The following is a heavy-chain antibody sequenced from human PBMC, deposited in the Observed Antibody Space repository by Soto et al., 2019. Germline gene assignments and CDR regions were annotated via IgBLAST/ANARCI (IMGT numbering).Heavy chain of an antibody. D-gene: IGHD1-26*01. CDR3: ARRGSGSYYDY. CDR1: GFTFSSYA. Sequence: EVQLLESGGGLVQPGGSRRLSCAASGFTFSSYARRWVRQAPVRGLEGVSAISGSGGGTYYADSVKGRFTISRDNSKNTLYLQMNSLRAEDTAVYYGARRGSGSYYDYWGQGTLVTVSS. J-gene: IGHJ4*02. V-gene: IGHV3-23*01. CDR2: ISGSGGGT.